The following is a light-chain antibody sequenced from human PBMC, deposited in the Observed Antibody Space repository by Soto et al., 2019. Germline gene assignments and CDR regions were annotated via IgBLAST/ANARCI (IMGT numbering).Light chain of an antibody. CDR3: QQYYSTPWT. CDR1: QSVLYSSNDKNY. Sequence: DIVMTQSPDSLAVSLGERATIKCKSSQSVLYSSNDKNYLAWYQQRPGQPPKLLIYCASTREAGVPDRFSGSGSGTDFTLTIRSLQAEDVAVYYCQQYYSTPWTFGQGTKVEIK. V-gene: IGKV4-1*01. CDR2: CAS. J-gene: IGKJ1*01.